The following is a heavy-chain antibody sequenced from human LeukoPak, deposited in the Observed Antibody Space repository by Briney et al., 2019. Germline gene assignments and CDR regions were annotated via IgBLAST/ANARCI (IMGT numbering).Heavy chain of an antibody. CDR1: GGSISSYY. CDR3: AGGVTIVRGTSKHFDY. D-gene: IGHD3-10*01. Sequence: SETLSLTCTVSGGSISSYYWSWIRQPAGKGLEWIGRIYTSGSTNYNPSLKSRVTMSVDTSKNQFSLNLSSVTAADTAVYYCAGGVTIVRGTSKHFDYWGQGTLVTVSS. J-gene: IGHJ4*02. V-gene: IGHV4-4*07. CDR2: IYTSGST.